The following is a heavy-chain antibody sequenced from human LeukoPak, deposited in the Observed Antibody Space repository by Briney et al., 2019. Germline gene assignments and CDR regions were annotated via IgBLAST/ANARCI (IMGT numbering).Heavy chain of an antibody. CDR2: LGSGGDT. CDR1: GFSFNNYD. CDR3: VRGRRSYGFGH. D-gene: IGHD3-16*01. J-gene: IGHJ4*02. V-gene: IGHV3-13*01. Sequence: GGSLRLSCAASGFSFNNYDMHWVRQAPGKGLEWVSGLGSGGDTYYPDSVRGRFTISKETAKNSLYLQMAGLRDEDTAVYYCVRGRRSYGFGHWGQGTLVTVSS.